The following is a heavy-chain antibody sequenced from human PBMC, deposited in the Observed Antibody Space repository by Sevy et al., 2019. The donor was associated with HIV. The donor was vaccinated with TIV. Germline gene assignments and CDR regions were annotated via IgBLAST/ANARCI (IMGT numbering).Heavy chain of an antibody. J-gene: IGHJ3*01. D-gene: IGHD3-22*01. CDR1: GFDFSTYD. CDR3: AKRERSYCDSSGNYYAFDV. Sequence: GGSLRLSCAASGFDFSTYDMHWVRQAPGKGLEWVAFISFDGSDKWYGDSVKGRFTISRDNSKNTLYVQMNTLRDEDTAVYYCAKRERSYCDSSGNYYAFDVWGQGTLVTVSS. CDR2: ISFDGSDK. V-gene: IGHV3-33*03.